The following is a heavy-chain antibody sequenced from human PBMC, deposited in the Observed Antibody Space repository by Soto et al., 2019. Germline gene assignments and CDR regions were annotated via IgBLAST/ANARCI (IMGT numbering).Heavy chain of an antibody. CDR2: ISGSGGST. CDR3: AKFRGWYDYYYGMDV. CDR1: GFTFSSYA. V-gene: IGHV3-23*01. Sequence: EVQLLESGGGLVQPGGSLRLSCAASGFTFSSYAMSWVRQAPGKGLEWVSAISGSGGSTYYADSVKGRFTISRDNSKNTLYLQMNTLRAEDTAVYYCAKFRGWYDYYYGMDVWGQGTTVTVSS. J-gene: IGHJ6*02. D-gene: IGHD6-19*01.